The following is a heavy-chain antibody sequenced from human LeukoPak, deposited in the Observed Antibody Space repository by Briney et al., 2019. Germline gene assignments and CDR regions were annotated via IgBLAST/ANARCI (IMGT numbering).Heavy chain of an antibody. CDR3: ARSRIAAAGIPDI. Sequence: PSETLSLTCTVSGGSINSDGYYWSWIRQHPGKGLEWIGYIYHSGNPCYNPSLKSRVTISVVTSKNQFSLKLSSVTAADTAVYYCARSRIAAAGIPDIWGQGTMVTVSS. CDR2: IYHSGNP. J-gene: IGHJ3*02. D-gene: IGHD6-13*01. CDR1: GGSINSDGYY. V-gene: IGHV4-31*03.